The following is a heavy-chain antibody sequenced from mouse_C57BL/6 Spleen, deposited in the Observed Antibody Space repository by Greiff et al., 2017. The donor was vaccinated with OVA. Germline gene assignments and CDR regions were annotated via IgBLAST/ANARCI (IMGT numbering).Heavy chain of an antibody. Sequence: VQLVESGAELVKPGASVKISCKASGYAFSSYWMNWVKQRPGKGLEWIGQIYPGDGDTNYNGKFKGKATLTADKSSSTAYMQLSSLTSEDSAVYFCARGTTVYYFDYWGQGTTLTVSS. CDR2: IYPGDGDT. CDR1: GYAFSSYW. CDR3: ARGTTVYYFDY. D-gene: IGHD1-1*01. J-gene: IGHJ2*01. V-gene: IGHV1-80*01.